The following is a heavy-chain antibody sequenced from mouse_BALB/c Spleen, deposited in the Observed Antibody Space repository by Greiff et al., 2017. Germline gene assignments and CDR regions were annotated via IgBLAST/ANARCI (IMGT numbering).Heavy chain of an antibody. D-gene: IGHD2-3*01. J-gene: IGHJ4*01. CDR3: ARYDENYYAMDY. Sequence: QVHVKQSGAELVRPGTSVKVSCKASGYAFTNYLIEWVKQRPGQGLEWIGVINPGSGGTNYNEKFKGKATLTADKSSSTAYMQLSSLTSDDSAVYFCARYDENYYAMDYWGQGTSVTVSS. V-gene: IGHV1-54*01. CDR1: GYAFTNYL. CDR2: INPGSGGT.